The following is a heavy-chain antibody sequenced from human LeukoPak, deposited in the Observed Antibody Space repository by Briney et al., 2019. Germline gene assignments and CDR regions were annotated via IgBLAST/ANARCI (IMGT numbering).Heavy chain of an antibody. CDR3: AKETIAVAGE. CDR1: GFTFSSYG. CDR2: ISGSGADT. D-gene: IGHD6-19*01. Sequence: GGSLRLSCAASGFTFSSYGMNWVRQAPGKGLEWVSGISGSGADTDYADSVKGRFTISRDNSKNTLYLQMNSLRAEDTAVYYCAKETIAVAGEWGQGTLVTVSS. J-gene: IGHJ4*02. V-gene: IGHV3-23*01.